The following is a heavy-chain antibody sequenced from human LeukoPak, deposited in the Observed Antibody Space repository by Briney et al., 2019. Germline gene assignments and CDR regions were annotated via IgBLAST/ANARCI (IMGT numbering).Heavy chain of an antibody. CDR1: GFTFSSYG. D-gene: IGHD3-9*01. CDR2: ISYDGSNK. J-gene: IGHJ6*02. CDR3: AKDRGYDILTGAYYYGMDV. Sequence: GRSLRLSCAASGFTFSSYGMHWVRQAPGKGLEWVAVISYDGSNKYYADSVKGRFTISRDNSKNTLYLQMNSLRAEDTAVYYCAKDRGYDILTGAYYYGMDVWGQGTTATVSS. V-gene: IGHV3-30*18.